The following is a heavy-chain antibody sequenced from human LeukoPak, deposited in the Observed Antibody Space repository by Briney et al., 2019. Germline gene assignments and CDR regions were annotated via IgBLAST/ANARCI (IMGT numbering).Heavy chain of an antibody. J-gene: IGHJ4*02. CDR1: GGSFSAYY. CDR2: INHSGST. CDR3: ARPTYYYGSGSYSFDY. Sequence: SETLSLTCAVYGGSFSAYYWSWIRQPPGKGLEWIGEINHSGSTNYNPSLKSRVTISVDTSKNQFSLKLSSVTAADTAVYYCARPTYYYGSGSYSFDYWGQGTLVTVSS. D-gene: IGHD3-10*01. V-gene: IGHV4-34*01.